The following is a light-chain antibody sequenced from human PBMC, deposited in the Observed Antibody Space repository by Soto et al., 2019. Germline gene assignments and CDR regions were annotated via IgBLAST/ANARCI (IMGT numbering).Light chain of an antibody. CDR3: QQYGSSPFT. V-gene: IGKV3-20*01. J-gene: IGKJ3*01. CDR1: QSVSSSY. CDR2: GAS. Sequence: EIVLTQSPGTLSLSPGERATLSCRASQSVSSSYLAWYQQKPGQAPRLLIYGASSRATRIPDRFSGSGSGTDFTLTISRLEPEAFAVYYCQQYGSSPFTFGPGTKVDIK.